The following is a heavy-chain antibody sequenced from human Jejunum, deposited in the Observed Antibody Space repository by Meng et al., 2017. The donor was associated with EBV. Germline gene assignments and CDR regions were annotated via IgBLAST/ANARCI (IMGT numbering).Heavy chain of an antibody. CDR1: GFTFRPYW. Sequence: LVASGGGLVQPGVSLRLSCAVAGFTFRPYWIHLVRQTPGKGLEWVSRINNDGSTTQYADSVRGRFTISRDNAKSTLYLQMNSLTAEDTAVYYCARNYRDYWGQGTLVTVSS. V-gene: IGHV3-74*03. CDR3: ARNYRDY. J-gene: IGHJ4*02. CDR2: INNDGSTT. D-gene: IGHD4-11*01.